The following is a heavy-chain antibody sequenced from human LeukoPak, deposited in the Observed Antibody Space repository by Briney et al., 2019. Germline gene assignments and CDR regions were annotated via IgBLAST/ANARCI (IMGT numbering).Heavy chain of an antibody. D-gene: IGHD1-1*01. CDR3: ARDLPLEGSGAFDI. Sequence: SVKVSCKASGGTFSSYAISWVRQAPGQGLEWMGGIIPIFGTANYAQKFQGRVTITTDESTSTAYMELSSLRSEDTAVYYCARDLPLEGSGAFDIWGQGTMVTVSS. CDR2: IIPIFGTA. J-gene: IGHJ3*02. CDR1: GGTFSSYA. V-gene: IGHV1-69*05.